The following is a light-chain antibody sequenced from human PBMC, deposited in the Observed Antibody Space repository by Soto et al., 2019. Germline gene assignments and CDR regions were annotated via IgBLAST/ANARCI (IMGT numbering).Light chain of an antibody. V-gene: IGKV1-5*01. J-gene: IGKJ1*01. CDR3: QQYNSYSGT. Sequence: DIQMNQSPSPLSASVGDRVTITCRASQSISSWLAWYQQKPGKAPKLLIYDASSLESGAPSRFSGSGSGTEFTLTISSLQPDDFATYYCQQYNSYSGTFGQGAKVDIK. CDR1: QSISSW. CDR2: DAS.